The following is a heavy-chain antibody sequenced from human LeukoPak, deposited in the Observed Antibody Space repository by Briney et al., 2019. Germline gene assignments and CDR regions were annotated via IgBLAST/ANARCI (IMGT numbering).Heavy chain of an antibody. J-gene: IGHJ6*03. V-gene: IGHV3-30*02. Sequence: GGSLRLSCAASGFTFSSYGMHWVRQAPGKGLEWVAYIQNDGSNEQYADSVKGRFSISRDSSKNILYLQMNSLRAEDTAVYYCAIIPNTATYYYYMDVWGKGTTVTVSS. CDR1: GFTFSSYG. CDR2: IQNDGSNE. CDR3: AIIPNTATYYYYMDV. D-gene: IGHD2-2*02.